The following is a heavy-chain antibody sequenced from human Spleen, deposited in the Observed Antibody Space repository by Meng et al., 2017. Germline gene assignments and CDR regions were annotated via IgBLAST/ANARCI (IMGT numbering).Heavy chain of an antibody. Sequence: GESLKISCAASGFTLSSYRMHWVRQAPGKGLEWLSSISSSSSYIYYADSVKGRFTISRDNAKNSLYLQMNSLRAEDTAVYYCARGYYDFWSGYSTYLLSYYYYGMDVWGQGTTVTVSS. V-gene: IGHV3-21*01. CDR3: ARGYYDFWSGYSTYLLSYYYYGMDV. CDR2: ISSSSSYI. J-gene: IGHJ6*02. D-gene: IGHD3-3*01. CDR1: GFTLSSYR.